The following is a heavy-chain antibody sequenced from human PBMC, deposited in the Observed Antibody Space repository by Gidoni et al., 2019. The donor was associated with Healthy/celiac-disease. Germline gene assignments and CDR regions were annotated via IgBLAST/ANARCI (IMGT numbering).Heavy chain of an antibody. CDR2: ISYDGSNK. CDR3: ARVKVRGLNDY. D-gene: IGHD3-10*01. CDR1: GFPFSSYA. Sequence: QVQLVESGGGVVQPGRSLRLSCAASGFPFSSYAMHWVRQAPGKGLEWVAVISYDGSNKYYADSVKGRFTISRDNSKNTLYLQMNSLRAEDTAVYYCARVKVRGLNDYWGQGTLVTVSS. J-gene: IGHJ4*02. V-gene: IGHV3-30*04.